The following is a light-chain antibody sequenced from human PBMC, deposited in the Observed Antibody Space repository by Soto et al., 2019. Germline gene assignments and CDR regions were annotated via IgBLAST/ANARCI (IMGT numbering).Light chain of an antibody. V-gene: IGKV3-11*01. CDR1: QSVSDY. CDR2: DAS. Sequence: ETVLTQSPARLSLSPGERATLSCRAGQSVSDYLAWYQQKPGQPPRLLFFDASNRVTGVPARFSAGGSGTDFHLIISNREPGDLAVYYWQQYDKSPPWTFGEGTKVQ. CDR3: QQYDKSPPWT. J-gene: IGKJ1*01.